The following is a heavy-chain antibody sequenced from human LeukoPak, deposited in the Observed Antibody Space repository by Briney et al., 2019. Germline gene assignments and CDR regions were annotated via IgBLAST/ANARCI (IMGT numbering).Heavy chain of an antibody. CDR3: AKSHDYGDYGGLNY. D-gene: IGHD4-17*01. CDR1: GFTFSSYA. V-gene: IGHV3-23*01. CDR2: ISGSGGST. J-gene: IGHJ4*02. Sequence: GGSLRLSXAASGFTFSSYAMSWVRQAPGKGLEWVSAISGSGGSTYYADSVKGRFTISRDNSKNTLYLQMNSLRAEDTAVYYCAKSHDYGDYGGLNYWGQGTLVTVSS.